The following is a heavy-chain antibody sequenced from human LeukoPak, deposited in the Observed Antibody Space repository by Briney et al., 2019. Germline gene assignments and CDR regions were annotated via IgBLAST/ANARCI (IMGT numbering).Heavy chain of an antibody. CDR3: ARETLISSTSFYYYMDV. CDR2: IIPIFGTA. Sequence: SVKVSCKASGGTFSNSGISWVRQAPGQGLEWMGGIIPIFGTANYAQKFQGRVTITTDESTSTAYMELSGLRSEDTAVYYCARETLISSTSFYYYMDVWGEGTTVTVSS. J-gene: IGHJ6*03. D-gene: IGHD6-6*01. CDR1: GGTFSNSG. V-gene: IGHV1-69*05.